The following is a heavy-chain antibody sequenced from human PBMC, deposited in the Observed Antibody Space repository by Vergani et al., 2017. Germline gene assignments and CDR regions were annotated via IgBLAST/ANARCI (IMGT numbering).Heavy chain of an antibody. CDR2: ICHTEDT. V-gene: IGHV4-4*03. CDR3: ATIGYRRWYYYFDY. D-gene: IGHD2-2*02. J-gene: IGHJ4*02. CDR1: GDSLSRNNC. Sequence: QVQLQESGPGLVKPPGTLSLPCAVSGDSLSRNNCWLWVRQPPGKGLEWIGEICHTEDTKYSPSLKSGVTVSVDESRNLFSLRLNSVTAADPAVYYCATIGYRRWYYYFDYWGQGSLVTVSS.